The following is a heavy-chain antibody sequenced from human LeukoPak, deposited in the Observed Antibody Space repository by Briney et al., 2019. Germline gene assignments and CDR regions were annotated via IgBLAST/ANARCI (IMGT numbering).Heavy chain of an antibody. Sequence: GGSLRLSCAASGFTFNLAWINWVRQAPGKGLEWVGRIKNKIDGGTTDYAAPVKGRFTISRDDSKNTVYLQMNSLKSEDTALYYCNTDGDYGDYVDSGGQGTLVTVSS. CDR1: GFTFNLAW. J-gene: IGHJ4*02. CDR3: NTDGDYGDYVDS. D-gene: IGHD4-17*01. CDR2: IKNKIDGGTT. V-gene: IGHV3-15*07.